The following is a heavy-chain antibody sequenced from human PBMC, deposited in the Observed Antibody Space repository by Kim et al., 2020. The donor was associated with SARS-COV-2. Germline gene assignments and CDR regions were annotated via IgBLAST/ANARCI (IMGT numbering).Heavy chain of an antibody. J-gene: IGHJ4*01. Sequence: GGSLRLSCAASGFTFSSYAMSWVRQAPGKGLEWVAVIYSGGSSTYYADSVKGRFTISRDNSKNTLYLQMNSLRAEDTAVYYCAKGRGVLYSGYVDFDYWG. D-gene: IGHD5-12*01. V-gene: IGHV3-23*03. CDR2: IYSGGSST. CDR1: GFTFSSYA. CDR3: AKGRGVLYSGYVDFDY.